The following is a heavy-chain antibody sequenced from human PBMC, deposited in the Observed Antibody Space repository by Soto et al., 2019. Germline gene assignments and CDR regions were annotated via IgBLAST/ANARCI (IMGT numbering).Heavy chain of an antibody. J-gene: IGHJ4*02. CDR1: GYSFTVYS. Sequence: SVKLSCTTSGYSFTVYSVHWVRRAPGHGPEWMGWINPKSGGTKYAQKFQGRVTMTRDTSISTVFMELSRVTSDDTAVYYCAREVVSWGNFIKGKLFDFWGQGSLVTGSS. CDR3: AREVVSWGNFIKGKLFDF. V-gene: IGHV1-2*02. CDR2: INPKSGGT. D-gene: IGHD3-16*01.